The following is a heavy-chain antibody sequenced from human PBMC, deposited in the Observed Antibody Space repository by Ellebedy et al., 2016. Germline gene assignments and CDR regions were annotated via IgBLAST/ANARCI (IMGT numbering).Heavy chain of an antibody. D-gene: IGHD1-26*01. Sequence: GESLKISCAVSGFTFSDYRMHWVRQAPEKGLVWFSRIRSVGCGADYADSVKGRFTISRDNAKNTLFLQMNSLTAEDTATYYCSRMGVGGTGLDDWGQGTLVTVSS. V-gene: IGHV3-74*01. CDR3: SRMGVGGTGLDD. J-gene: IGHJ4*02. CDR1: GFTFSDYR. CDR2: IRSVGCGA.